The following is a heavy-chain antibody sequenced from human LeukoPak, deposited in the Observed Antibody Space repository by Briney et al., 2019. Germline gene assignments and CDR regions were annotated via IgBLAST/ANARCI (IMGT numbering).Heavy chain of an antibody. J-gene: IGHJ5*02. D-gene: IGHD2-15*01. CDR1: GFTFSSYG. V-gene: IGHV3-30*18. CDR3: AKSGIGLLIDV. CDR2: ISYDGSNK. Sequence: GGSLRLSCAASGFTFSSYGMHWVRQAPGKGLEWVAVISYDGSNKYYADSVKGRFTISRDNSKNTLYLQMNSLRAEDTAVYYCAKSGIGLLIDVWGQGTLVTVSS.